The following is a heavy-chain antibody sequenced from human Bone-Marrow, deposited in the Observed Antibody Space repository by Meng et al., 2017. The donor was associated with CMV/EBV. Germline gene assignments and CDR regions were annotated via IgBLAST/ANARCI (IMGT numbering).Heavy chain of an antibody. CDR2: INSDGSST. V-gene: IGHV3-74*01. Sequence: GGSLRLSCAVSGFTFSRFWMAWVRQPPGKGLVWVSRINSDGSSTSYADSVKGRFTISRDNAKNTLYLQMNSLRAEDTAVYYCARAVVVVPAAISSYYGMDVWGQGTTVTVSS. CDR1: GFTFSRFW. CDR3: ARAVVVVPAAISSYYGMDV. D-gene: IGHD2-2*01. J-gene: IGHJ6*02.